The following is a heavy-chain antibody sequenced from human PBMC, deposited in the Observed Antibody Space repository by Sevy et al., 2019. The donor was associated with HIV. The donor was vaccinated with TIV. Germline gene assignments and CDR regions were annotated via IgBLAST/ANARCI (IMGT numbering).Heavy chain of an antibody. CDR3: ARSNPDGFNYSYYYGMDV. D-gene: IGHD1-7*01. V-gene: IGHV1-69*13. J-gene: IGHJ6*02. Sequence: ASVKVSCKASGDTFGNYVIAWVRQAPGQGLEWVGWIIPVFGSANSAQKFQDRVTITADVSTSTAYMELRRLRSEDTVVYYCARSNPDGFNYSYYYGMDVWGQGTTVTVSS. CDR2: IIPVFGSA. CDR1: GDTFGNYV.